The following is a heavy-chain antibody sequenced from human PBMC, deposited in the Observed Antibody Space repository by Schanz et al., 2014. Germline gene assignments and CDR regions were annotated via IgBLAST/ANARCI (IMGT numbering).Heavy chain of an antibody. CDR2: IWYDGSNK. CDR1: GFTFSKYG. J-gene: IGHJ4*02. CDR3: ARRGLRVDGVFDY. D-gene: IGHD4-17*01. V-gene: IGHV3-33*01. Sequence: QVQLVESGGGVVQPGRSLRLSCAASGFTFSKYGMHWVRQAPGKGLEWVAVIWYDGSNKDYADSVKGRFTISRDNSKNTVYLQMTSLRVEDTAVYYCARRGLRVDGVFDYWGQGTLVTVSS.